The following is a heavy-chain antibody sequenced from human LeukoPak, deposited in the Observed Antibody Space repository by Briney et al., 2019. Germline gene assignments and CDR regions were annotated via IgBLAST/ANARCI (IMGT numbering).Heavy chain of an antibody. CDR2: IYHSGST. CDR1: GGSISSGGYY. CDR3: ARLYSGSYYFDY. J-gene: IGHJ4*02. Sequence: PSETLSLTCTVSGGSISSGGYYWSWIRQHPGTGLEWIGYIYHSGSTYYNPSLKSRVTISVDRSKNQFSLKLSSVTAADTAVYYCARLYSGSYYFDYWGQGTLVTVSS. V-gene: IGHV4-30-2*01. D-gene: IGHD1-26*01.